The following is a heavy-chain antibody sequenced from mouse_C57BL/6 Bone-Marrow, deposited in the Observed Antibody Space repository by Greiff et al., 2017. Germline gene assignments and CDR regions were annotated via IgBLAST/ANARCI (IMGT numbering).Heavy chain of an antibody. CDR1: GYAFSSSW. V-gene: IGHV1-82*01. J-gene: IGHJ1*03. CDR3: ARPFTTVVAWYFDV. Sequence: QVQLKQSGPELVKPGASVKISCKASGYAFSSSWMNWVKQRPGKGLEWIGRIYPGDGDTNYNGKFKGKATLTADKSSSTAYMQLSSLTSEDSAVYFGARPFTTVVAWYFDVWGTGTTVTVSS. D-gene: IGHD1-1*01. CDR2: IYPGDGDT.